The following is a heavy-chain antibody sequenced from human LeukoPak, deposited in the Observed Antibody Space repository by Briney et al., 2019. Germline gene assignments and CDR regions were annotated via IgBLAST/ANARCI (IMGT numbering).Heavy chain of an antibody. D-gene: IGHD6-13*01. CDR3: ARPHEQQLTPFDY. CDR2: INPSGGST. V-gene: IGHV1-46*01. Sequence: ASVKVSCKASGYTFTSYYMHWVRQAPGQGPEWMGIINPSGGSTSYAQKFQGRVTMTRDMSTSTVYMELSSLRSEDTAVYYCARPHEQQLTPFDYWGQGTLVTVSS. CDR1: GYTFTSYY. J-gene: IGHJ4*02.